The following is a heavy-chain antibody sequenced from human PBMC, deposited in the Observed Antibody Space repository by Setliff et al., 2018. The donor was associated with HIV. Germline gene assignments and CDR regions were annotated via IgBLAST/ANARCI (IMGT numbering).Heavy chain of an antibody. D-gene: IGHD3-3*01. J-gene: IGHJ4*02. CDR1: GGSINSGTHY. Sequence: SSETLSLTCTVFGGSINSGTHYWSWIRQPAGRGLEWIGHISNTGTTNYNPSLKGRVSMSVDTSRYQFSLRVTSVTAADTAVYYCARDVMEWFGNYFDYWGRGIPVTVSS. CDR3: ARDVMEWFGNYFDY. V-gene: IGHV4-61*09. CDR2: ISNTGTT.